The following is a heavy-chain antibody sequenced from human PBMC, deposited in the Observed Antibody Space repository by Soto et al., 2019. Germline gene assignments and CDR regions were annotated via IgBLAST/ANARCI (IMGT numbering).Heavy chain of an antibody. Sequence: SVRISCKASGGTCSSYAISWVRQVPGQGLEWMGGIIPIFGTANYAQKFQGRVTITADESTSTAYMELSSLRSEDTAVYYCARVRSMVATYYFDYWGQGTLVTVSS. CDR2: IIPIFGTA. V-gene: IGHV1-69*13. J-gene: IGHJ4*02. CDR1: GGTCSSYA. D-gene: IGHD5-12*01. CDR3: ARVRSMVATYYFDY.